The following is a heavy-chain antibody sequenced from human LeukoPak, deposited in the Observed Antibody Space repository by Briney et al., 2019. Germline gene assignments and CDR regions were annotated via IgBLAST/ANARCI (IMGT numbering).Heavy chain of an antibody. J-gene: IGHJ4*02. CDR1: GFTFSSYW. Sequence: PGGSLRLSCAASGFTFSSYWMSWVRQAPGKGLEWVANIKQDGSEKYYVDSVKGRFTISRDNAKNPLYLQMNSLRAEDTAVYYCARGGPSGSKDYWGQGTLVTVSS. V-gene: IGHV3-7*01. CDR3: ARGGPSGSKDY. D-gene: IGHD1-26*01. CDR2: IKQDGSEK.